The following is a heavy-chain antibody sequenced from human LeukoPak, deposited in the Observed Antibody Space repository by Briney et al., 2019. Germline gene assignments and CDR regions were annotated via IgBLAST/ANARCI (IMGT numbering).Heavy chain of an antibody. Sequence: SETLSLTCTVSGGSVTSGIYFWSWIRQPPGKGLEWIGYIYYSGSTNYNPSLKSRVTISVDTSKNQFSLKLSSVTAADTAVYYCARGDYYDSSDFDYWGQGTLVTVSS. CDR3: ARGDYYDSSDFDY. CDR2: IYYSGST. V-gene: IGHV4-61*01. J-gene: IGHJ4*02. CDR1: GGSVTSGIYF. D-gene: IGHD3-22*01.